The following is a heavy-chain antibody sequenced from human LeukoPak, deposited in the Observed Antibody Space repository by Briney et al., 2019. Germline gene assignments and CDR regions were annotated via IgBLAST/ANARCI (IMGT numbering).Heavy chain of an antibody. V-gene: IGHV3-23*01. J-gene: IGHJ4*02. CDR2: ISGSGSST. Sequence: GGSLRLSCAASGFTFSTYAMSWVRQAPGKGLEWVSVISGSGSSTYYADSVKGRFTISRDNSKNTLYLQMNSLRAEDTAVYYCARPHYYGSGSYYLTWGQGTLVTVSS. CDR1: GFTFSTYA. CDR3: ARPHYYGSGSYYLT. D-gene: IGHD3-10*01.